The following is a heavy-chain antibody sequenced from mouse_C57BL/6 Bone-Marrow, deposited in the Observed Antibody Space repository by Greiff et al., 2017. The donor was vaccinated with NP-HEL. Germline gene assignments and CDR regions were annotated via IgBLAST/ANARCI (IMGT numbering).Heavy chain of an antibody. D-gene: IGHD4-1*01. CDR3: ARDPNCDDYFDY. CDR1: GFTFSSYA. Sequence: DVKLVESGGGLVKPGGSLKLSCAASGFTFSSYAMSWVRQTPEKRLEWVATISDGGSYTYYPDNVKGRFTISRDNAKNNLYLQMSHLKSEDTAMYYCARDPNCDDYFDYWGQGTTLTVSS. CDR2: ISDGGSYT. V-gene: IGHV5-4*01. J-gene: IGHJ2*01.